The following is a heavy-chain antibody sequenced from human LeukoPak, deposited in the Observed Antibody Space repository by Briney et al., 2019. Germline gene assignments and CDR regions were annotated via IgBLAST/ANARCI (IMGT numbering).Heavy chain of an antibody. J-gene: IGHJ5*02. CDR2: INPNSGGT. V-gene: IGHV1-2*02. Sequence: ASVTVSCKASGYTFTGYYMHWVRQAPGQGLEWMGWINPNSGGTNYAQKFQGRVTMTRDTSISTAYMELSRLRSDDTAVYYCARDASSPEREGSSVLNWFDPWGQGTPVTVSS. D-gene: IGHD6-19*01. CDR1: GYTFTGYY. CDR3: ARDASSPEREGSSVLNWFDP.